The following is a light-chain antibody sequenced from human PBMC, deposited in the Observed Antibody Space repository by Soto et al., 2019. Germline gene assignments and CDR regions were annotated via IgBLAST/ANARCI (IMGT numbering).Light chain of an antibody. J-gene: IGLJ2*01. Sequence: QAVVTQPRSVSGSPGQSVAISCTGTSSDVGGYDYVSWYQQLPGKAPKLMIYDVSKRPSGVPDRFSGSKSGNTASLTISGLQAEDEADYYCCSSAGSYTVIFGGGTKVTVL. CDR1: SSDVGGYDY. CDR3: CSSAGSYTVI. CDR2: DVS. V-gene: IGLV2-11*01.